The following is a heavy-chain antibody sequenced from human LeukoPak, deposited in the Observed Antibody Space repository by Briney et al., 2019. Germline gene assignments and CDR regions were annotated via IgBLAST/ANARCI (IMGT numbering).Heavy chain of an antibody. J-gene: IGHJ4*02. CDR1: GFTFSSYA. V-gene: IGHV3-23*01. Sequence: GGSLRLSCAASGFTFSSYAMSWVRQAPGKGLEWVSAISGSGGSTYYADSVKGRFTISRDNSKNTLYLQMNSLRAEDTAVYYCAKVTIVANYLGGDYWGQGTLVTVSS. D-gene: IGHD5-12*01. CDR3: AKVTIVANYLGGDY. CDR2: ISGSGGST.